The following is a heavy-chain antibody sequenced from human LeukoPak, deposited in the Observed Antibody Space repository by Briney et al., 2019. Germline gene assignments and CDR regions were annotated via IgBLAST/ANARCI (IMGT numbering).Heavy chain of an antibody. Sequence: GGSLRLSCAASGFTFSSYAMHWVRQAPGKGLEWVSGISWNSGSIGYADSVKGRFTISRDNAKNSLYLQMNSLRAEDTAVYYCARDYGGSSPFDYWGQGTLVTVSS. CDR3: ARDYGGSSPFDY. D-gene: IGHD4-23*01. CDR2: ISWNSGSI. V-gene: IGHV3-9*01. J-gene: IGHJ4*02. CDR1: GFTFSSYA.